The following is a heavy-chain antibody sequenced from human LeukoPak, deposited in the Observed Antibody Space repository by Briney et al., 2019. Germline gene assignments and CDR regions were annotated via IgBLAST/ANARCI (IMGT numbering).Heavy chain of an antibody. CDR3: ARGNTAMAPNFDY. J-gene: IGHJ4*02. CDR2: MNPNSGNT. D-gene: IGHD5-18*01. V-gene: IGHV1-8*01. Sequence: GASVKVSCKASGYTFTGYDINWVRQATGQGLEWMGWMNPNSGNTGYAQKFQGRVTMTRNNSISTAYMELSSLRSEDTAVYYCARGNTAMAPNFDYWGQGTLVTVSS. CDR1: GYTFTGYD.